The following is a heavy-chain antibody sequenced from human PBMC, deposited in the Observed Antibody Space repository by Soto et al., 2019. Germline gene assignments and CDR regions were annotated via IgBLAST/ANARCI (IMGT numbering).Heavy chain of an antibody. CDR1: GFTFSSYS. D-gene: IGHD6-6*01. V-gene: IGHV3-21*01. CDR3: ARGSLDIAARPSWFDP. CDR2: ISSSSSYI. Sequence: EVQLVESGGGLVKPRGSLRLSCAASGFTFSSYSMNWVRQAPGKGLEWVSSISSSSSYIYYADSVKGRFTISRDNAKNSLYLQMNSLRAEDTAVYYCARGSLDIAARPSWFDPWGQGTLVTVSS. J-gene: IGHJ5*02.